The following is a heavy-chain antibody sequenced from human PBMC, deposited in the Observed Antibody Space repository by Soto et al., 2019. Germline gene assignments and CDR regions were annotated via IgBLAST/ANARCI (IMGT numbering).Heavy chain of an antibody. V-gene: IGHV3-48*02. CDR2: IRSDGTTI. CDR1: GFTFSDNP. D-gene: IGHD2-21*02. J-gene: IGHJ4*02. CDR3: VRDPDFAFDT. Sequence: GGSLRLSCAASGFTFSDNPMNWVRLAPGKGLEWVSHIRSDGTTIYYADSVKGRFTISRDNAKNSLYLHMNSLRDEDTAIYYCVRDPDFAFDTWGQGTLVTVSS.